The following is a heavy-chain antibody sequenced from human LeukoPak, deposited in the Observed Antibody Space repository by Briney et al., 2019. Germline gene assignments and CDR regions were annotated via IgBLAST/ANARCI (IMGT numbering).Heavy chain of an antibody. J-gene: IGHJ4*02. V-gene: IGHV3-53*01. Sequence: PGGPLGLPCPAPGLRAIQNNMTWSGGPQGKGLEWVSVIYSDGSTYYADTVKGRFTISRDNSKNTVDLLVNSLRAEDTAVYYCARVWELSYDYWGQGTLVTVSS. D-gene: IGHD2/OR15-2a*01. CDR3: ARVWELSYDY. CDR1: GLRAIQNN. CDR2: IYSDGST.